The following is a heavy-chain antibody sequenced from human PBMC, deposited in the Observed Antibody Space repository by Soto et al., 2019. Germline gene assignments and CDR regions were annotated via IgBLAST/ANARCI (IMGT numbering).Heavy chain of an antibody. CDR3: AHSTPPVYYDSSGYYFPLAANFDY. V-gene: IGHV2-5*01. J-gene: IGHJ4*02. Sequence: SGPTLVNPTQTLTLTCTFSGFSLSTSGVGVGWIRQPPGKALEWLALIYWNDDKRYSPSLKSRLTITKDTSKKQVVLTMTNMDPVDTASYYFAHSTPPVYYDSSGYYFPLAANFDYWGQGTLVTVSS. CDR2: IYWNDDK. CDR1: GFSLSTSGVG. D-gene: IGHD3-22*01.